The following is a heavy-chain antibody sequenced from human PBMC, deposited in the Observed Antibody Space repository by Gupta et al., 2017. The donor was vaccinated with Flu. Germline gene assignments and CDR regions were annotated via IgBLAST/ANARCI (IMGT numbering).Heavy chain of an antibody. J-gene: IGHJ6*02. CDR1: GFPFSSSG. CDR2: IWYDGSNK. CDR3: ARDTVHYGMDV. V-gene: IGHV3-33*01. D-gene: IGHD2-8*02. Sequence: QVQLVESGGGVVQPGRSLRLSCAASGFPFSSSGMRWVRQAPGKGLEWVAVIWYDGSNKYYADSGKGRFTISRDNSKNTVYLQMNSRRAEDTAVYYCARDTVHYGMDVWGQGTTVTVSS.